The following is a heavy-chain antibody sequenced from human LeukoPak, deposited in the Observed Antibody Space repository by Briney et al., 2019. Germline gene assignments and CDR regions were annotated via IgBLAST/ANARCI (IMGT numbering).Heavy chain of an antibody. V-gene: IGHV3-33*01. Sequence: GGSLRLSCAVSGFTFSSYGMHWVRQAPGKGLEWVAVIWYDGSNKYYADSVKGRFTISRDNSKNTLYLQMNSLRAEDTAVYYCARPGIAAAGTWFDYWGQGTLVTVSS. CDR2: IWYDGSNK. D-gene: IGHD6-13*01. CDR3: ARPGIAAAGTWFDY. CDR1: GFTFSSYG. J-gene: IGHJ4*02.